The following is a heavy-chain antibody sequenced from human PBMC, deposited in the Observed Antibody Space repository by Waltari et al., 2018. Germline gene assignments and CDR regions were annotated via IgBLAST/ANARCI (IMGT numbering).Heavy chain of an antibody. CDR3: ASPGPTYYYGMDV. CDR2: ISSSSSTI. V-gene: IGHV3-48*01. Sequence: EVQLVESGGGLVQPGGSLRLSCAASGFTFSSYSMNWVRQAPGKGLAGVSYISSSSSTIYYADSVKGRFTISRDNAKNSLYLQMNSLRAEDTAVYYCASPGPTYYYGMDVWGQGTTVTVSS. CDR1: GFTFSSYS. J-gene: IGHJ6*02.